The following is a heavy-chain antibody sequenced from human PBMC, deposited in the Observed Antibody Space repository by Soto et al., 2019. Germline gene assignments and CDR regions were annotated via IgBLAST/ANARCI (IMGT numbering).Heavy chain of an antibody. Sequence: ASVKVSCKTSGYTFTSYAMHWVRQATGQRLEWMGWINAGNGNTKYSQKFQGRVTITRDTSASTTYMELSSLRSEDTAVYYCAREVSTNWHNWFDPCGQGTLVTFSS. J-gene: IGHJ5*02. CDR2: INAGNGNT. V-gene: IGHV1-3*01. CDR3: AREVSTNWHNWFDP. CDR1: GYTFTSYA. D-gene: IGHD6-13*01.